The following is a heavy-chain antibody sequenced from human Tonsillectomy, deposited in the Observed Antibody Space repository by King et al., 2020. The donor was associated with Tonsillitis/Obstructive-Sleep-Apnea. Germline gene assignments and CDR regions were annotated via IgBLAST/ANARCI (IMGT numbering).Heavy chain of an antibody. D-gene: IGHD3-10*01. V-gene: IGHV3-30*18. CDR3: AKAGAKWFGVPEKRPAYYYYMDV. Sequence: VQLVESGGGVVQPGRSLRLSCAASGFTFSTYGMHWVRQAPGKGLEWVAVISYDGSNKYYADSVKGRFTISIDNSNNTLYLQMNSLRAEDTAVYYWAKAGAKWFGVPEKRPAYYYYMDVWGKGTTVTVSS. CDR2: ISYDGSNK. J-gene: IGHJ6*03. CDR1: GFTFSTYG.